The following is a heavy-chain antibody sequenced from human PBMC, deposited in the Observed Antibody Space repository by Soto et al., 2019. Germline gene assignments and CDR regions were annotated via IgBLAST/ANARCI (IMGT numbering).Heavy chain of an antibody. V-gene: IGHV3-48*01. CDR2: ISSSSSTI. D-gene: IGHD2-21*01. CDR1: GFTFSSYS. Sequence: GGSLRLSCAASGFTFSSYSMNWVRQAPGKGLEWVSYISSSSSTIYYADSVKGRFTISRDNAKNSLYLQMNSLRAEDTAVYYCAISLGGNFRRYFDYWGQGTLVTVSS. J-gene: IGHJ4*02. CDR3: AISLGGNFRRYFDY.